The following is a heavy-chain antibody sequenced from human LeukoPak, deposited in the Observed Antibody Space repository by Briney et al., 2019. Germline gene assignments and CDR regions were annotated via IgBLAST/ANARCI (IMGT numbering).Heavy chain of an antibody. V-gene: IGHV3-20*04. J-gene: IGHJ4*02. Sequence: GGSLRLSCEDSGFTFADYGLSWVRQARGKGPQWVAGINWSGDNTFYADSVKGRFTIFRDNTKKTLYLQMDNLRGDDTATYYCARDLSSNWSNLGYWGQGTLVTVSS. CDR3: ARDLSSNWSNLGY. CDR2: INWSGDNT. D-gene: IGHD6-13*01. CDR1: GFTFADYG.